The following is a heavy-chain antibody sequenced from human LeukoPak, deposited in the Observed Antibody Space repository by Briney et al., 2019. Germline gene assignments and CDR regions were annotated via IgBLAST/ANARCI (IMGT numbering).Heavy chain of an antibody. CDR2: ISSSSSYK. V-gene: IGHV3-21*01. Sequence: KPGGSLRLSCVASGFTFSSYSMNWVRQAPGKGLEWVSSISSSSSYKYYTDSVKGRFTISRDNAKNSLYLQMNSLRAEDTAVYYCVRDFQSAFDMWGQGTMVTVSS. J-gene: IGHJ3*02. CDR3: VRDFQSAFDM. CDR1: GFTFSSYS.